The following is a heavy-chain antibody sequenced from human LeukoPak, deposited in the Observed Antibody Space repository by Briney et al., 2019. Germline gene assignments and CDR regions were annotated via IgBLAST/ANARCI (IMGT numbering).Heavy chain of an antibody. V-gene: IGHV1-69*13. Sequence: ASVKVSCKASGGTFSSYAISWVRQAPGQGLEWMGGIIPIFGTANYAQKFQGRVTITADESTSTAYMELSSLRSEGTAVYYCARAKPVLRYFDWLYPDYWGQGTLVTVSS. CDR1: GGTFSSYA. CDR2: IIPIFGTA. J-gene: IGHJ4*02. CDR3: ARAKPVLRYFDWLYPDY. D-gene: IGHD3-9*01.